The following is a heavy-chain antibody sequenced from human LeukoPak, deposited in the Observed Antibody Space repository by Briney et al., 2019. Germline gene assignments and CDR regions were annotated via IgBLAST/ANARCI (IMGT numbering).Heavy chain of an antibody. D-gene: IGHD4-23*01. J-gene: IGHJ3*02. V-gene: IGHV5-51*04. CDR2: IYPGDSDT. Sequence: GESLKISCKGSGYSFTSYWIGWVRQMPGKGLEWMGIIYPGDSDTRYSPSFQGQVTISADKPISTAYLQWSSLKASDTAMYYCARGRPYGGNAHAFDIWGQGTMVTVSS. CDR3: ARGRPYGGNAHAFDI. CDR1: GYSFTSYW.